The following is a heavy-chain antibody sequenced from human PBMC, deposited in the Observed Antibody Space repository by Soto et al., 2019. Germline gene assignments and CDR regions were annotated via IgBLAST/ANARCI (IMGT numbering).Heavy chain of an antibody. Sequence: GGSLRLSCAASGFTFSSYGMHWVRQAPGKGLEWVAVISYDGSNKYYADSVKGRFTISRDNSKNTLYLQMNSLRAGDTAVYYCAKDRQPVDWRFYYFDYWGQGTLVTVSS. CDR2: ISYDGSNK. D-gene: IGHD6-6*01. CDR3: AKDRQPVDWRFYYFDY. CDR1: GFTFSSYG. J-gene: IGHJ4*02. V-gene: IGHV3-30*18.